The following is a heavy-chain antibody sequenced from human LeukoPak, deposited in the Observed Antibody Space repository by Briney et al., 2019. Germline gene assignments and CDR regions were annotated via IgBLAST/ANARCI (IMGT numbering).Heavy chain of an antibody. CDR2: ISGGGSST. J-gene: IGHJ4*02. V-gene: IGHV3-23*01. Sequence: PGGSLRLSCAASGFTFSNYAMSWVRQAPGKGLEWVSTISGGGSSTYYTDSVRGRFTISRDNSKNTLDLQMNSLRDEDTAVYYCARGFGGDCYMGVDYWGQGTLVTVSS. CDR3: ARGFGGDCYMGVDY. D-gene: IGHD2-21*02. CDR1: GFTFSNYA.